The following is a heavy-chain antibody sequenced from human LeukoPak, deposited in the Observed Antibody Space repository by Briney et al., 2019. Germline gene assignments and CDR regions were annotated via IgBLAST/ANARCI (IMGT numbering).Heavy chain of an antibody. CDR2: IYSDGST. CDR3: ASSNCDGDCYLDY. Sequence: PGGSLRLSCAASGFTVRRKYMSWVRQAPGKGLEWVSLIYSDGSTYYADSVKGRFSISRDNSKNTLYLQMNSLRVEDTAVYYCASSNCDGDCYLDYWGQGSLVTVSS. J-gene: IGHJ4*02. CDR1: GFTVRRKY. D-gene: IGHD2-21*02. V-gene: IGHV3-53*01.